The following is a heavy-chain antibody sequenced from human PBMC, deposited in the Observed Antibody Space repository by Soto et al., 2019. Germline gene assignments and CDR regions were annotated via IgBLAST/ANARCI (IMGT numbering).Heavy chain of an antibody. CDR3: AKPMSHEGAFDI. CDR1: GFTFSSYA. J-gene: IGHJ3*02. V-gene: IGHV3-23*01. Sequence: PGGSPRLSCAASGFTFSSYAMSWVRQAPGKGLEWVSAISGSGGSTYYADSVKGRFTISRDNSKNTLYLQMNSLRAEDTAVYYCAKPMSHEGAFDIWGQGTMVTVSS. CDR2: ISGSGGST.